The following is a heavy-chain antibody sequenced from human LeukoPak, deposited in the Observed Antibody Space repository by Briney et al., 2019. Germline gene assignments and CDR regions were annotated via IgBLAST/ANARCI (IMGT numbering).Heavy chain of an antibody. CDR1: GFTFSSFS. CDR2: ISSNNNYL. CDR3: AKDLGHEGAFDI. J-gene: IGHJ3*02. V-gene: IGHV3-21*01. Sequence: GGSLRLSCAASGFTFSSFSMNWLRQAPGKGLEWVSSISSNNNYLHYADSVKGRFSISRDNAKSSLFLQMHGLTVEDTAVYYCAKDLGHEGAFDIWGQGTMVTVSS.